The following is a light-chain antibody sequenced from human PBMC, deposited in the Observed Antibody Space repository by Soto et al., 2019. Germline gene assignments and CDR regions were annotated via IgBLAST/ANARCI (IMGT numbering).Light chain of an antibody. CDR2: DAS. CDR1: QRISSW. CDR3: QQYNNYWT. Sequence: DIQMTQSPSTLSASVGDRVTITCRASQRISSWLAWYQQKPGKAPKLLIYDASSLESGVPSRFSGGGSGTEFTLSISSMQPDDFATYYCQQYNNYWTFGQGTKVEIK. V-gene: IGKV1-5*01. J-gene: IGKJ1*01.